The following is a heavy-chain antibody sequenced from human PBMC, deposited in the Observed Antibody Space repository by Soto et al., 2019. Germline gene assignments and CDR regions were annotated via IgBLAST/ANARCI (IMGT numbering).Heavy chain of an antibody. Sequence: QVQLVESGGGVVQPGRSLRLSCAVSGFTFSSYAMHWVRQAPGQGLEWVAVISYDGSNKYYADSVKGRFTISRDNSKNTLYLQMNSLRAEDTAVYYCARDKEYSSSTHFDYWGQGTLVTVSS. CDR1: GFTFSSYA. J-gene: IGHJ4*02. V-gene: IGHV3-30-3*01. CDR3: ARDKEYSSSTHFDY. CDR2: ISYDGSNK. D-gene: IGHD6-6*01.